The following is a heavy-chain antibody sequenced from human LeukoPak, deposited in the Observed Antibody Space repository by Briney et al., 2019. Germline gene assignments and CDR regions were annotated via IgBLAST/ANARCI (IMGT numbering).Heavy chain of an antibody. Sequence: GESLKISCQASGNSFTGYWISWVRQMPGKGLEWMGRIDPSDSYTNYSPSFQGHVTISADKSITTAYLQWSSLKASDTAMYYCARSGVAAVRGALGMGVWGKGTTVTVSS. CDR2: IDPSDSYT. CDR1: GNSFTGYW. D-gene: IGHD6-25*01. J-gene: IGHJ6*04. V-gene: IGHV5-10-1*01. CDR3: ARSGVAAVRGALGMGV.